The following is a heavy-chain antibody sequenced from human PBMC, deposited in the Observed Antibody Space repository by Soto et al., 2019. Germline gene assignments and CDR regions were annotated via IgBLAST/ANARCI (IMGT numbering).Heavy chain of an antibody. CDR3: VKDRDSNSWPSRDV. D-gene: IGHD3-22*01. Sequence: GASVKVSCKTSGYPFTRNGISWVRQAPGQGLEWMGWISPKSGNIKYAQKFQGRVIMTTDTSTSTAYMELRSLRSDDTAVYYCVKDRDSNSWPSRDVWGPGTTVTVSS. CDR1: GYPFTRNG. J-gene: IGHJ6*02. CDR2: ISPKSGNI. V-gene: IGHV1-18*04.